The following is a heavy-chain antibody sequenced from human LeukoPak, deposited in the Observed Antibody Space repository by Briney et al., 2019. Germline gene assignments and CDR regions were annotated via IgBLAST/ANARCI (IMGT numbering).Heavy chain of an antibody. Sequence: SETPALPCTVFWGSISSGNYYWGWIRQPAGKGLEWVGRIYTSGSTNYHPSLKSRVTISVDPSKNQFSLKLRSVTAGDTAVYYSARDRRICSSTSCSTYYYYYYMDVWGKGTTVTVSS. D-gene: IGHD2-2*01. CDR3: ARDRRICSSTSCSTYYYYYYMDV. CDR1: WGSISSGNYY. V-gene: IGHV4-61*02. J-gene: IGHJ6*03. CDR2: IYTSGST.